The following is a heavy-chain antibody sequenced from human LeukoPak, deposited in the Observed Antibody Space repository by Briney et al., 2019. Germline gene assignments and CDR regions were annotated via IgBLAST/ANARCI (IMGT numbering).Heavy chain of an antibody. D-gene: IGHD6-13*01. V-gene: IGHV4-59*01. Sequence: SETLPLTCTVSGGSISSYYWSWIRQPPGKGLEWIGYIYYSGSTNYNPSLKSRVTISVDTSKNQFSLKLSSVTAADTAVYYCAREGVAAAGTSAFDIWGQGTMVTVSS. CDR2: IYYSGST. CDR3: AREGVAAAGTSAFDI. J-gene: IGHJ3*02. CDR1: GGSISSYY.